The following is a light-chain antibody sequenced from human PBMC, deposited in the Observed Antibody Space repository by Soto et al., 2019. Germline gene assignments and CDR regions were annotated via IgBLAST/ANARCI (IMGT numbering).Light chain of an antibody. V-gene: IGKV1-5*03. CDR1: QSISSW. CDR2: KAY. Sequence: DIQMTQSPSSVSASVGDRVTITCRASQSISSWLAWYQQKPGKAPKLLIYKAYSLESGVQSRFSGSGSGTEFTLTINSLQADDFATYYCQQHNSSSITFGQGTRLEIK. J-gene: IGKJ5*01. CDR3: QQHNSSSIT.